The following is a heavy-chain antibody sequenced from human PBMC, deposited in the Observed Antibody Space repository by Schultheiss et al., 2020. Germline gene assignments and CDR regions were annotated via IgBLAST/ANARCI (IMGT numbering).Heavy chain of an antibody. J-gene: IGHJ6*03. CDR1: GFTVSSNY. CDR2: IYSGGST. D-gene: IGHD2-21*02. Sequence: GESLKISCAASGFTVSSNYMSWVRQAPGKGLEWVSVIYSGGSTYYADSVKGRFTISRDNSKNTLYLQMNSLRAEDTAVYYCAKEGDPSDYYYYYMDVWGKGTTVTVSS. V-gene: IGHV3-66*01. CDR3: AKEGDPSDYYYYYMDV.